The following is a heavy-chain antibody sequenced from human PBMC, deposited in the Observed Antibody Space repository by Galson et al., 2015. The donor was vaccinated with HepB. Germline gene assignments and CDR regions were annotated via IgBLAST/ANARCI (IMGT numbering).Heavy chain of an antibody. CDR3: ARVRGSKHFDY. Sequence: SLRLSCAASGVTFSSFGMHWVRQAPGKGLEWVANIKQDGSEKYYVGSVKGRFTISRDNAKNSLYLQMNSLRAEDTAVYYCARVRGSKHFDYWGQGTLVTVSS. CDR1: GVTFSSFG. V-gene: IGHV3-7*03. CDR2: IKQDGSEK. J-gene: IGHJ4*02.